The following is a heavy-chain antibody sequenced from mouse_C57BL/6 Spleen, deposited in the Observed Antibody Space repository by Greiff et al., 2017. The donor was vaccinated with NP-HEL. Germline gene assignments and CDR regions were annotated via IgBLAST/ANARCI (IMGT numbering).Heavy chain of an antibody. CDR1: GYTFTSYW. CDR3: ARKVGD. V-gene: IGHV1-55*01. J-gene: IGHJ2*01. CDR2: IYPGSGST. Sequence: QVHVKQPGAELVKPGASVKMSCKASGYTFTSYWITWVKQRPGQGLEWIGDIYPGSGSTNYNEKFKSKATLTVDTSSSTAYMQLSSLTSEDSAVYYCARKVGDWGQGTTLTVSS. D-gene: IGHD1-1*01.